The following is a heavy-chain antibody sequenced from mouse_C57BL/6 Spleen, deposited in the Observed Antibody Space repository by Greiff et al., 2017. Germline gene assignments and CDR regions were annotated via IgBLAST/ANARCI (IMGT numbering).Heavy chain of an antibody. V-gene: IGHV1-59*01. CDR1: GYTFTSYW. CDR3: ARRGYGSSYWYFDV. CDR2: IDPSASYT. J-gene: IGHJ1*03. Sequence: VQLQQPGAELVRPGTSVKLSCKASGYTFTSYWMHWVKQRPGQGLEWIGVIDPSASYTNYNQKFKGKATLTVDTSSSTAYMQLSSLTSEDSAVYYCARRGYGSSYWYFDVWGTGTTVTVSS. D-gene: IGHD1-1*01.